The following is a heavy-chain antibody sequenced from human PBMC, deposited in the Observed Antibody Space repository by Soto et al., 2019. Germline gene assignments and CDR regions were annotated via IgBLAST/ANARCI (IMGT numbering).Heavy chain of an antibody. J-gene: IGHJ4*02. V-gene: IGHV3-64D*06. CDR1: GFTFSTYT. Sequence: PGGSLRLSCSASGFTFSTYTMHWVRQAPGKGLEYVSSIISNGGKTYYADSVKGRFSISRDNSKNTVYLQMSSLRAEDTAVYYCVKVSLGTYYYFDSWGQGTLVTVSS. D-gene: IGHD1-26*01. CDR2: IISNGGKT. CDR3: VKVSLGTYYYFDS.